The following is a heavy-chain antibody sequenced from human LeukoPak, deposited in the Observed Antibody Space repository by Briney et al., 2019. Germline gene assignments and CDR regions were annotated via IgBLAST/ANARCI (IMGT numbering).Heavy chain of an antibody. V-gene: IGHV4-38-2*02. CDR3: AREVAAAGREVDY. J-gene: IGHJ4*02. D-gene: IGHD6-13*01. CDR1: GYSISSGYY. CDR2: IYHGGST. Sequence: SETLSLTCAVSGYSISSGYYWGWIRQPPGKGLEWIGSIYHGGSTYYNPSLKSRVTISVDTSKNQFSLKLSSVTAADTAVYYCAREVAAAGREVDYWGQGTLVTASS.